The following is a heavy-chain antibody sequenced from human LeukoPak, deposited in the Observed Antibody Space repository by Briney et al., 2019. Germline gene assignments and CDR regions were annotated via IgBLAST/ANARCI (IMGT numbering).Heavy chain of an antibody. D-gene: IGHD3-10*01. CDR3: ARDGSGAFDI. Sequence: PGGSLRLSCAASGFTFSSYAMHWVRQAPGKGLEWVAVISYDGSNKYYADSVKGRFTISRDNSKNTLYLQMNSLRAEDTAVYYCARDGSGAFDIWGQGTMVTVSS. J-gene: IGHJ3*02. V-gene: IGHV3-30-3*01. CDR2: ISYDGSNK. CDR1: GFTFSSYA.